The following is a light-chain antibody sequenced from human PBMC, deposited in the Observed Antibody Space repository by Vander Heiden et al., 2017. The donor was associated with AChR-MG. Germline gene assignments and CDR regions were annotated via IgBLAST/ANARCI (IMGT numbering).Light chain of an antibody. J-gene: IGLJ2*01. CDR3: QAYDSSLSGSVI. Sequence: QPVLTQPPSVSGDPGQRVTISCTGSSSNTGARYDVHWYQQLPETAPKLLIYGNINRPSGVPDRFSGSTSGTSASLAITGLQAEDEADYFCQAYDSSLSGSVIFGGGTKLTVL. CDR1: SSNTGARYD. CDR2: GNI. V-gene: IGLV1-40*01.